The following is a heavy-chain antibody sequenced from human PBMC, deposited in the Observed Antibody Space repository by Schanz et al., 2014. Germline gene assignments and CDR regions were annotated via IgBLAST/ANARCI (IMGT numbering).Heavy chain of an antibody. D-gene: IGHD2-21*02. CDR1: GGSFSTYY. CDR3: VRDFPWGDAPPALGF. V-gene: IGHV4-34*02. Sequence: QVQLQQWGAGLLKPSETLSLTCAVYGGSFSTYYWSWIRQPPRKGLEWIGEINHSGSAKYNPSLKSRVTISVDTSKNQVSLKLTSVTAADTAVYYCVRDFPWGDAPPALGFWGQGTLVTVSS. J-gene: IGHJ4*02. CDR2: INHSGSA.